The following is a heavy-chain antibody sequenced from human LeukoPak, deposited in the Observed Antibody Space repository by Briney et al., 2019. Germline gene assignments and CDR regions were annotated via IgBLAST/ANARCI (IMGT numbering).Heavy chain of an antibody. Sequence: PSETLSLTCTVSGGSISHYYWSWIRQPPGKGLEWIGYIYYNGNTNYSPSLKSRVSISVDTSKNQFSRKLSSVTAADTAVYYCARLGLAGSAGRTYYFDYWGQGARVTVFS. CDR2: IYYNGNT. V-gene: IGHV4-59*08. J-gene: IGHJ4*02. CDR1: GGSISHYY. CDR3: ARLGLAGSAGRTYYFDY. D-gene: IGHD1-26*01.